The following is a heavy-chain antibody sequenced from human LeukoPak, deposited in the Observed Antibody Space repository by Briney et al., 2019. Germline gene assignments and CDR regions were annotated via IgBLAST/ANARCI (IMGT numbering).Heavy chain of an antibody. Sequence: SVKVSCKASGGTFIRYAINWVRQAPGQGLEWMGGIIPLFGTANYAQKFQGRVTITAVESMSTAYMELSSLRSEDTAVYYCARGWLAETTVVTPYNYWGQGTLVTVSS. V-gene: IGHV1-69*13. D-gene: IGHD4-23*01. CDR2: IIPLFGTA. CDR3: ARGWLAETTVVTPYNY. CDR1: GGTFIRYA. J-gene: IGHJ4*02.